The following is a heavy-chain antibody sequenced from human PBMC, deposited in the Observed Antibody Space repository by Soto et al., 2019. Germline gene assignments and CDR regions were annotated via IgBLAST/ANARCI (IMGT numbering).Heavy chain of an antibody. V-gene: IGHV4-61*01. CDR3: ARGGVVDTAMADY. D-gene: IGHD5-18*01. J-gene: IGHJ4*02. Sequence: PSETLSLTCTVSGGSVSSGSYYWSWIRQPPGKGLEWIGYIYYSGSTNYNPSLKSRVTISVDTSKNQFSLKLSSVTAADTAVYYCARGGVVDTAMADYWGQGTLVTVYS. CDR2: IYYSGST. CDR1: GGSVSSGSYY.